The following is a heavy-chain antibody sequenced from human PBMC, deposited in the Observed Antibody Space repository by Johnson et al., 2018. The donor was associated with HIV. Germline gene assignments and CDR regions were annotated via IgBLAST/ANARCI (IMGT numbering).Heavy chain of an antibody. Sequence: QVQLVESGGGVVQPGRSLRLSCAASGFTFSSHGMHWVRQAPGKGLEWVAVISYDGSNKYYADSVKGRFTISRDNSKNTLYLQMNSLRAEDTAVYYCAKEKNGYHWTFDIWGQGAMVTVSS. V-gene: IGHV3-30*18. CDR2: ISYDGSNK. CDR3: AKEKNGYHWTFDI. CDR1: GFTFSSHG. J-gene: IGHJ3*02. D-gene: IGHD5-24*01.